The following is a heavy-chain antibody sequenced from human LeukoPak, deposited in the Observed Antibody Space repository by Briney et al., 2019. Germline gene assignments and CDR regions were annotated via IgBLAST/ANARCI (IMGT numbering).Heavy chain of an antibody. CDR1: GSTFSSHT. V-gene: IGHV3-48*04. CDR3: ARNLPAADY. D-gene: IGHD2-2*01. Sequence: PGGSLRLSCAASGSTFSSHTMNWVRQAPGKGLEWISYISNTGSVIYYADSVKGRLTISRDNAKNSLYLQMNSLRAEDTAVYYCARNLPAADYWGQGTLVTVSS. J-gene: IGHJ4*02. CDR2: ISNTGSVI.